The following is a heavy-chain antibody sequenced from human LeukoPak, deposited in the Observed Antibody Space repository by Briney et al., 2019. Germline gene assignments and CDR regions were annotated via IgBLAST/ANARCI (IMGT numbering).Heavy chain of an antibody. J-gene: IGHJ5*02. Sequence: GGSLRLSCAASGFTFSSYSMNWVRQAPGKGLEWVSSISGTSTYIYYADSLKGRSTISRDNAENSLYLQMSSLRAEDTALYYCARGENWFDPWGQGTLVTVSS. CDR3: ARGENWFDP. CDR1: GFTFSSYS. CDR2: ISGTSTYI. V-gene: IGHV3-21*01.